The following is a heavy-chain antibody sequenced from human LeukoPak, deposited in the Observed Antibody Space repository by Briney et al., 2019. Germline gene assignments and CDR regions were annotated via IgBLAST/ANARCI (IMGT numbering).Heavy chain of an antibody. CDR3: ASDPGELLPYFDH. Sequence: PGGSLRLSCAASGFTFSSDAMSWGRQAAGTGLEGGSAISGSGGSTYYADSGKGRFTISRDHSTHKLYLQMNTLRAEDTAVYYCASDPGELLPYFDHWGQGTLVTVSS. D-gene: IGHD1-26*01. CDR1: GFTFSSDA. J-gene: IGHJ4*02. CDR2: ISGSGGST. V-gene: IGHV3-23*01.